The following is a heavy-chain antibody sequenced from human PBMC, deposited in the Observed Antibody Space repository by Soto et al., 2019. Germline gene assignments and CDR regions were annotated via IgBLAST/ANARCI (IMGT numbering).Heavy chain of an antibody. Sequence: QVHLVQSGAEVKKPGASVKVSCKGSGYTFTSYGITWVRQAPGQGLEWMGWISAHNGNTNYAQKLXGXVPXTTDTSTSTAYMELRSLRSDDTAVYYCARGRYGDYWGQGALVTVSS. CDR3: ARGRYGDY. J-gene: IGHJ4*02. D-gene: IGHD1-1*01. CDR1: GYTFTSYG. V-gene: IGHV1-18*01. CDR2: ISAHNGNT.